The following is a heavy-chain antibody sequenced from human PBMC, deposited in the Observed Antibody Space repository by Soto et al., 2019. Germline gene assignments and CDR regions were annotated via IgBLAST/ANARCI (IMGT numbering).Heavy chain of an antibody. CDR1: GFTFRSYV. Sequence: QVQLVESGGGVVQPGTSLRVSCVGSGFTFRSYVIHWVRQAPGKGLEWVALTSYDGSDKYYDDSVRGRFTISRDNSRNTVALQMDSLRLAETALYYCARWGTTGGLDVWGQGTLVSVS. D-gene: IGHD3-16*01. CDR3: ARWGTTGGLDV. J-gene: IGHJ1*01. CDR2: TSYDGSDK. V-gene: IGHV3-30*19.